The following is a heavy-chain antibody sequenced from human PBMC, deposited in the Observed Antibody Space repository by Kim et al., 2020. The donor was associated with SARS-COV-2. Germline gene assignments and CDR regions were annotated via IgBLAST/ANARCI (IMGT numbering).Heavy chain of an antibody. V-gene: IGHV1-69*13. J-gene: IGHJ4*02. CDR2: IIPIFGTA. Sequence: SVKVSCKASGGTFSSYAISWVRQAPGQGLEWMGGIIPIFGTANYAQKFQGRVTITADESTSTAYMELSSPRSEDTAVYYCARYRADSSSWEEDYWGQGTLVTVSS. D-gene: IGHD6-13*01. CDR1: GGTFSSYA. CDR3: ARYRADSSSWEEDY.